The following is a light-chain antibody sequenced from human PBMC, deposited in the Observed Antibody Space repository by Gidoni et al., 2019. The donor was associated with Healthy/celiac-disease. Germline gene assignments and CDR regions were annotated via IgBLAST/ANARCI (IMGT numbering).Light chain of an antibody. Sequence: QSALTQPASVSGSPGQSITISCTGTSSDGGSYNLFYGYQQHPGKAPKLMIYEGSKRPSGVSNLFSGSKSGNTASLTISGLQAEDEADYYCCSYAGSSTLGVFGGGTKLTVL. CDR3: CSYAGSSTLGV. V-gene: IGLV2-23*01. CDR2: EGS. CDR1: SSDGGSYNL. J-gene: IGLJ2*01.